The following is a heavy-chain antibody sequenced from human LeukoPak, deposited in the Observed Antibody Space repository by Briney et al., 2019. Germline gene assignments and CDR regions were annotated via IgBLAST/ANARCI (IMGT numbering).Heavy chain of an antibody. D-gene: IGHD3-10*01. CDR3: SRDLLMYYSGSGEST. Sequence: GASVKVSCKASGYTFTGYNIHRVRQAPGQGPEWMGWINPHSGATNYAQKFQGRVTMTRDTSISTAFMELSSLRSDDTAMYYCSRDLLMYYSGSGESTWGQGTQVTVSS. V-gene: IGHV1-2*02. CDR1: GYTFTGYN. J-gene: IGHJ5*02. CDR2: INPHSGAT.